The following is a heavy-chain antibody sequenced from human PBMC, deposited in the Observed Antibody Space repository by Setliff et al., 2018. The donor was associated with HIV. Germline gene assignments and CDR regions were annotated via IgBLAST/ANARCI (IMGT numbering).Heavy chain of an antibody. CDR1: GGSFSGYY. V-gene: IGHV4-34*01. Sequence: KPSETLSLTCAVYGGSFSGYYWSWIRQPPGKGLEWIGEINHSGSTYYNPSLKSRVTISVDTSKNQFSLKLSSVTAADTAVYYCARVKVITMVRGGPTFDYWGQGTLVTVSS. CDR3: ARVKVITMVRGGPTFDY. D-gene: IGHD3-10*01. CDR2: INHSGST. J-gene: IGHJ4*02.